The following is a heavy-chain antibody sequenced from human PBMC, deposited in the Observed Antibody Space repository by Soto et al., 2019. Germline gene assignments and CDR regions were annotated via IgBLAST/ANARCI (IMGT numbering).Heavy chain of an antibody. Sequence: LRLSCAASGFMFSAYWMSWVRQAPGKGLEWVANIHGDGGKIYYVDSVKGRFTISRDNAKRSLYLQMNSLRAEDTAVYYCARVFYGGYTYGPGDYWGQGALVTVSS. D-gene: IGHD5-18*01. V-gene: IGHV3-7*01. CDR2: IHGDGGKI. CDR1: GFMFSAYW. J-gene: IGHJ4*02. CDR3: ARVFYGGYTYGPGDY.